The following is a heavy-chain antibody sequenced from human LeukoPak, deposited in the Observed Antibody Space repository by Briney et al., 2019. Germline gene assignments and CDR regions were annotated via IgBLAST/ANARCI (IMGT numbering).Heavy chain of an antibody. CDR3: ARGQTFESRLDY. Sequence: GGSLRLSCVSSELTFGGYSMYWVRQAPGKGLEWVSGISGRGEITYYSDSVRGRFTISRDISKNTLDLQMNSLRVEDTAVYYCARGQTFESRLDYWGQRTLVTVSS. CDR1: ELTFGGYS. J-gene: IGHJ4*02. V-gene: IGHV3-23*01. CDR2: ISGRGEIT. D-gene: IGHD3-9*01.